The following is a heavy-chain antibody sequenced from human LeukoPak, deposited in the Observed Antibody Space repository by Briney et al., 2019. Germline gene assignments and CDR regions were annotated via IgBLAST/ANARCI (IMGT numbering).Heavy chain of an antibody. D-gene: IGHD1-26*01. CDR1: GFTFSSYA. J-gene: IGHJ1*01. CDR2: ISYDGSNK. V-gene: IGHV3-30*04. Sequence: GGSLRLPCAASGFTFSSYAMHWVRQAPGKGLEWVAVISYDGSNKYYADSVKGRFTISRDNSKNTLYLQMNSLRAEDTAVYYCARDVAAGGSYYDGYFQHWGQGTLVTVSS. CDR3: ARDVAAGGSYYDGYFQH.